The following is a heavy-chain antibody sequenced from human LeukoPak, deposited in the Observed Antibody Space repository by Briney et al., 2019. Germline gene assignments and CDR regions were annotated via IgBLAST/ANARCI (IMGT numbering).Heavy chain of an antibody. V-gene: IGHV3-66*01. CDR2: FGGGGT. CDR3: AREFVYGEPFDP. D-gene: IGHD4-17*01. Sequence: PGRSLRLSCAASGFTVSSSYMNWVRQAPGKGLEWVSVFGGGGTYYADSVKGRFIISRDNSKNTLHLQMNSLRAEDTAVYFCAREFVYGEPFDPWGQGTLVTVSS. CDR1: GFTVSSSY. J-gene: IGHJ5*02.